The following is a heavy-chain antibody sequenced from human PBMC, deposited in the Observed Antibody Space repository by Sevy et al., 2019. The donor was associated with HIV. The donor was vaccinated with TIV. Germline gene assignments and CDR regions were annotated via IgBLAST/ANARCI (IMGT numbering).Heavy chain of an antibody. CDR2: IKGDGSDK. J-gene: IGHJ4*02. CDR1: GFSFSANW. D-gene: IGHD3-16*01. V-gene: IGHV3-7*01. CDR3: AHEAFGRFDS. Sequence: GGSLRLSCAASGFSFSANWMNWVRQAPGKGREWVANIKGDGSDKHYVDSVEGRFTISRNNAKNVLYLQMNSLRVEDTAVYYCAHEAFGRFDSWGQGTLVTVSS.